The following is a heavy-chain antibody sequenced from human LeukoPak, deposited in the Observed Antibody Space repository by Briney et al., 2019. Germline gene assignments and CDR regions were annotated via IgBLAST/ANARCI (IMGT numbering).Heavy chain of an antibody. Sequence: GGSLRLSCAASGFTFSSYWMHWVRQAPGKGLVWVSRINSDGSSTGYADSVKGRFTISRDNAKNTLYLQMNSLRAEDTAVYYCARGTSSSSYYYYYYMDVWGKGTTVTVSS. D-gene: IGHD6-6*01. J-gene: IGHJ6*03. V-gene: IGHV3-74*01. CDR2: INSDGSST. CDR3: ARGTSSSSYYYYYYMDV. CDR1: GFTFSSYW.